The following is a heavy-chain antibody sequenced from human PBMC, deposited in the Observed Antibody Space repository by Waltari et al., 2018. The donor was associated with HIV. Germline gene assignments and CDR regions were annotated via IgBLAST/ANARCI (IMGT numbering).Heavy chain of an antibody. CDR2: IYYSGST. D-gene: IGHD3-10*01. J-gene: IGHJ4*02. CDR1: GGSIRRGGYY. V-gene: IGHV4-31*03. Sequence: QVQLQESGPGLVKPSQTLSLTCTVSGGSIRRGGYYWSWIRQHPGKGLEWIGYIYYSGSTYYNPSLKSRVTISVDTSKNQFSLKLSSVTAADTAVYYCARGEGEGTVRGVIIIGYWGQGTLVTVSS. CDR3: ARGEGEGTVRGVIIIGY.